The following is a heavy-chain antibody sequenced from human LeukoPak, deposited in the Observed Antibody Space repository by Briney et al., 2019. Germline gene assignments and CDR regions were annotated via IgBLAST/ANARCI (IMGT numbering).Heavy chain of an antibody. Sequence: SSETLSLTCTVSGGSITGYYWTWIRQPPGKGLEWIGYIYTSGSTNYNPSLKSRVTISVDTSKNQFSLKLSSVTAADTAVYYCARRASHWYYYMDVWGKGTTVTVSS. V-gene: IGHV4-4*09. J-gene: IGHJ6*03. CDR3: ARRASHWYYYMDV. CDR2: IYTSGST. CDR1: GGSITGYY. D-gene: IGHD1-1*01.